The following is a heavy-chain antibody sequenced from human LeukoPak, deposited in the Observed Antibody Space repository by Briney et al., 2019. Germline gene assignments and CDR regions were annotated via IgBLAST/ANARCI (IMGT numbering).Heavy chain of an antibody. D-gene: IGHD2-2*01. J-gene: IGHJ6*03. Sequence: SVTLSLTCTVSSRSISRRDFLWGWIRQSPERGLGWNGNIYCSGVTCFRPSLKSRVHLFLDTSKNQFSLKLRSVTAADTAVYYCARVGYCSSTMCYGTFYYYMDVWGKGTTVTVSS. CDR1: SRSISRRDFL. CDR2: IYCSGVT. CDR3: ARVGYCSSTMCYGTFYYYMDV. V-gene: IGHV4-39*01.